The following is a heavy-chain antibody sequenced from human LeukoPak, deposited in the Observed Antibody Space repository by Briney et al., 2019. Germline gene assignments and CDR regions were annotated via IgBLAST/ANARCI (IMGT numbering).Heavy chain of an antibody. V-gene: IGHV4-59*08. CDR1: GGSMSSYY. D-gene: IGHD6-19*01. Sequence: SETLSLTCTVSGGSMSSYYWSWIRQPPGKGLEWIGYIYYSGSTKYNPSLKSRVTISVDTSKNQFSLKLSSVTAADTAVYYCARQNRYSSGWYSSWFDPWGQGTLVTVSS. J-gene: IGHJ5*02. CDR2: IYYSGST. CDR3: ARQNRYSSGWYSSWFDP.